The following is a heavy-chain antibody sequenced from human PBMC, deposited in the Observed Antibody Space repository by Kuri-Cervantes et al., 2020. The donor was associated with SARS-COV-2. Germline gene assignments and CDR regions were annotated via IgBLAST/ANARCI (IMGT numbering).Heavy chain of an antibody. V-gene: IGHV4-39*07. CDR1: GFTFSSYS. CDR3: ARGGSYYLDEYYFDY. CDR2: IYYSGST. D-gene: IGHD1-26*01. Sequence: GSLRLSCVASGFTFSSYSMNWVRQAPGKGLEWIGSIYYSGSTYYNPSLKSRVTISVDTSKNQFSLKLSSVTAADTAVYYCARGGSYYLDEYYFDYWGQGTLVTVSS. J-gene: IGHJ4*02.